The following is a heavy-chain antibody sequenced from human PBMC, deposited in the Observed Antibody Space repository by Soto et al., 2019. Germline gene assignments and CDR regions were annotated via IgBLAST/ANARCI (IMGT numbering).Heavy chain of an antibody. J-gene: IGHJ6*02. V-gene: IGHV4-39*07. Sequence: SETLSLTCTVSGGSISSSSYYWGWIRQPPGKGLEWIGSIYYSGSTYYNPSLKSRVTISVDTSKNQFSLKLSSVTAADTAVYYCARDYGYSYGYSYYYYGMDVWGQGTTVTVSS. CDR1: GGSISSSSYY. CDR2: IYYSGST. D-gene: IGHD5-18*01. CDR3: ARDYGYSYGYSYYYYGMDV.